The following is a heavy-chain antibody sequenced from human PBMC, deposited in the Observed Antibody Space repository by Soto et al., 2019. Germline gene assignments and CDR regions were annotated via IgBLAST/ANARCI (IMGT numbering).Heavy chain of an antibody. J-gene: IGHJ5*02. CDR1: GYSISSGYD. CDR3: ARVGPWVPYYYDSSPYTFENWFDP. CDR2: MYHGGST. V-gene: IGHV4-38-2*01. Sequence: SETLSLTCAVSGYSISSGYDWGWLRQPPGKGLEWNRSMYHGGSTYYNPSLNSRVALSIDMTNNHVSLILNSVTAADTAVYYCARVGPWVPYYYDSSPYTFENWFDPWGQGTLVTVSS. D-gene: IGHD3-22*01.